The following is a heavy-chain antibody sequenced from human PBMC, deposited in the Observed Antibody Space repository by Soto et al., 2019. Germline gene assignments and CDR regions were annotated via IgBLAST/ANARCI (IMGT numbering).Heavy chain of an antibody. CDR3: AKALLRFLEWLPLYFDY. CDR2: ISYDGSNK. Sequence: GGSLRLSCAASGFTFSSYGMYWVRQAPGKGLEWVAVISYDGSNKYYAEYVKGRFTISRDNSKNTLYLQMNSLRAEDKTVYYCAKALLRFLEWLPLYFDYWGQGTLVTVSS. J-gene: IGHJ4*02. V-gene: IGHV3-30*18. D-gene: IGHD3-3*01. CDR1: GFTFSSYG.